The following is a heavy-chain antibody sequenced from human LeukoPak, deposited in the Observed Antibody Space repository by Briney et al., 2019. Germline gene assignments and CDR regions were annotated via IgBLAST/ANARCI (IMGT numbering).Heavy chain of an antibody. CDR2: ISYDGSNK. D-gene: IGHD1-14*01. V-gene: IGHV3-30*04. J-gene: IGHJ4*02. CDR1: GFTFSSYA. CDR3: ARDHRVHYFDY. Sequence: GGSLRLSCAASGFTFSSYAMHWVRQAPGKGLEWVAVISYDGSNKYYADSVKGRFTISRDNSKNTLYLQMNNLRAEDTAVYYCARDHRVHYFDYWGQGTLVTVSS.